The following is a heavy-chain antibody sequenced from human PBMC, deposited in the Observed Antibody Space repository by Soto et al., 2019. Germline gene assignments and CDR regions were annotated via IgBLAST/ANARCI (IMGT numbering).Heavy chain of an antibody. D-gene: IGHD3-22*01. CDR1: GFTFSSYA. CDR2: ISWNSGSI. V-gene: IGHV3-9*01. CDR3: TTDSYSTMIVVRFDY. Sequence: PGGSLRLSCAAAGFTFSSYAMSWVRQAPGKGLEWVSGISWNSGSIGYADSVKGRFTISRDNAKNSLYLQMSSLRAEDTGIYYCTTDSYSTMIVVRFDYWGHGTLVTVSS. J-gene: IGHJ4*01.